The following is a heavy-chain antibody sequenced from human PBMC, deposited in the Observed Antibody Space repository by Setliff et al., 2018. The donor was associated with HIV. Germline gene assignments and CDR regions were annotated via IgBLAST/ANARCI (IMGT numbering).Heavy chain of an antibody. Sequence: LRLSCTASGFTFDDYAMYWVRQAPGKALEWVSLIEWHGGRTFYADSVEGRFTITKDTSKNQVVLTMTNMDPVDTATYYCAHRLVPHSYGSEYFDYWGQGTLVTVSS. J-gene: IGHJ4*02. V-gene: IGHV3-43D*04. CDR3: AHRLVPHSYGSEYFDY. CDR1: GFTFDDYA. CDR2: IEWHGGRT. D-gene: IGHD5-18*01.